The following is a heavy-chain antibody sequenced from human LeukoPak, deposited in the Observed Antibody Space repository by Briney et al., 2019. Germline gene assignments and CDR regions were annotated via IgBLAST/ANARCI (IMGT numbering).Heavy chain of an antibody. J-gene: IGHJ4*02. CDR3: ARGGGNFDY. CDR2: IKQDGSEK. V-gene: IGHV3-7*01. Sequence: GGSLRLSCAASGFIFSSYWMNWVRQAPGKGLEWVANIKQDGSEKYYVDSVKGRFTISGDNAKNSLYLQMNSQRAEDTAVYYCARGGGNFDYWGQGTLVTVSS. CDR1: GFIFSSYW. D-gene: IGHD2-15*01.